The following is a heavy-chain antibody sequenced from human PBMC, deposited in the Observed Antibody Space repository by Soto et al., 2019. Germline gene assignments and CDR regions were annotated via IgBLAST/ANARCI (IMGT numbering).Heavy chain of an antibody. CDR2: IYHVGTS. Sequence: PSETLFLTCTVSGDSLSSGRYYWTWLRQPPGKGLEWIGYIYHVGTSKYNPSLNSRATISLDTSKSQFSLRLRSVTAADTAVYFCARESIVGDTKFDPWGHGTLVTVSS. D-gene: IGHD1-26*01. J-gene: IGHJ5*02. CDR1: GDSLSSGRYY. V-gene: IGHV4-61*01. CDR3: ARESIVGDTKFDP.